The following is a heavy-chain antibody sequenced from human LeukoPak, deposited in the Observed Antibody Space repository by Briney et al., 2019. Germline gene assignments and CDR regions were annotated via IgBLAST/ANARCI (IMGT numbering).Heavy chain of an antibody. CDR2: INGDGRIT. V-gene: IGHV3-74*01. CDR3: ARDEGVSFDY. CDR1: GFTVSSNY. Sequence: PGGSLRLSCAASGFTVSSNYMSWVRQAPGKGLVWVSRINGDGRITTYADSVKGRFTISRDNAKNSLYLQMNSLRAEDTAVYYCARDEGVSFDYWGQGTLVTVSS. J-gene: IGHJ4*02.